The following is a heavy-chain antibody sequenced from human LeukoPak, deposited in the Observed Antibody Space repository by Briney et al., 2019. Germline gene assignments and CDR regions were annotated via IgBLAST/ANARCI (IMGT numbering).Heavy chain of an antibody. CDR3: ARGGGDSSVPDWFDP. V-gene: IGHV3-30-3*01. CDR2: ISYDGSNK. CDR1: GFTFSSYA. J-gene: IGHJ5*02. Sequence: PGGSLRLSCAASGFTFSSYAMHWVRQAPGKGLEWVAVISYDGSNKYYADSVKGRFTISRDNSKNTLYLQMNSLRAEDTAVYYCARGGGDSSVPDWFDPWGQGTLVTVSS. D-gene: IGHD3-22*01.